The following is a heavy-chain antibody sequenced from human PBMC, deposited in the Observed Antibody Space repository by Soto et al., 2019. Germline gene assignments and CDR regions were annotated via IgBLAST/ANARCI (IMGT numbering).Heavy chain of an antibody. CDR2: INHRGYT. D-gene: IGHD5-12*01. CDR3: GRGDIVTTNCFAP. CDR1: GGSFSGYY. Sequence: NPSETLSLTCAVYGGSFSGYYWSWIRQPPGKGLEWIGEINHRGYTTYNPSLKSRVTISVDTSKNQFSLKLSSVTAADTAVYYCGRGDIVTTNCFAPGGKGTPVTVSS. V-gene: IGHV4-34*01. J-gene: IGHJ5*02.